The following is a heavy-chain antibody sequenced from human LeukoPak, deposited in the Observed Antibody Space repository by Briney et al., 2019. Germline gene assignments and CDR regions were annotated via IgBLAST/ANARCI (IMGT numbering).Heavy chain of an antibody. CDR2: INPSGGST. V-gene: IGHV1-46*01. Sequence: APVKVSCEASGYTFTSYYVQWVRQAPGQGPEWMGQINPSGGSTSYAQKFQGRVTMTRDTSTSTVYMELSSLRSEDTAVYYCARRSRDGYNRFDYWGQGTLVTVSS. CDR3: ARRSRDGYNRFDY. J-gene: IGHJ4*02. D-gene: IGHD5-24*01. CDR1: GYTFTSYY.